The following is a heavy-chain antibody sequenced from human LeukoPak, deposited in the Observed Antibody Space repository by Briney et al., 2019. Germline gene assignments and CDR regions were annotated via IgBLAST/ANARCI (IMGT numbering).Heavy chain of an antibody. D-gene: IGHD5-24*01. Sequence: ASVKVSCKVSGYTLTDLSMPWVRQAPGKGLEWMGGFDPEDGETIYAQKFQGRVTMTEDTSTDTAYMELSSLRSEDTAVYYCSTVRGGGYNVGDYWGQGTLVTVSS. CDR1: GYTLTDLS. CDR3: STVRGGGYNVGDY. J-gene: IGHJ4*02. CDR2: FDPEDGET. V-gene: IGHV1-24*01.